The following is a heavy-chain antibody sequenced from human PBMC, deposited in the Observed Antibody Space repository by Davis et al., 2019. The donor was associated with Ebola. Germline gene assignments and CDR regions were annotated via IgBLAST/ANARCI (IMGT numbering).Heavy chain of an antibody. D-gene: IGHD3-3*01. CDR2: IYPGDSDT. CDR1: GYSFTSYW. V-gene: IGHV5-51*01. J-gene: IGHJ3*02. CDR3: AISYYDFWSGYSHDAFDI. Sequence: KVSCKGSGYSFTSYWIGWVRQMPGKGLEWMGIIYPGDSDTRSSPSFQGQVTISADKSISTAYLQWSSLKASDTAMYYCAISYYDFWSGYSHDAFDIWGQGTMVTVSS.